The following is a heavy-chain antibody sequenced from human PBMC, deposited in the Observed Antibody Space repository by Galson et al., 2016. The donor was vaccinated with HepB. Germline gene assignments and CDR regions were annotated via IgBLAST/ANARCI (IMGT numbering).Heavy chain of an antibody. CDR1: GFTFRSYA. V-gene: IGHV3-23*01. CDR3: AKFASGTYYLDSFDY. J-gene: IGHJ4*02. D-gene: IGHD3-10*01. CDR2: ISGSGGST. Sequence: SLRLSCAASGFTFRSYAMTWVRQAPGKGLEWVSTISGSGGSTYHADSVKGRFTSSRDNSKNTVYLQMNSLRAEDTAVYYCAKFASGTYYLDSFDYWGQGTLVTVSS.